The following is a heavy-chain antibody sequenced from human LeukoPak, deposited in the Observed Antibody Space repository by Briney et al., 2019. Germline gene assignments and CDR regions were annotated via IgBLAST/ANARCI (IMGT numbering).Heavy chain of an antibody. CDR1: GYTFTSYA. J-gene: IGHJ6*02. Sequence: GASVTVSCKASGYTFTSYAVHWVRQAPGQRLEWMGWINAGNGNTKYSQKFQGRVTITRDTSASTAYMELSSLRSEDTAVYYCARDQDVLRFLEWLPHYYYGMDVWGQGTTVTVSS. D-gene: IGHD3-3*01. CDR3: ARDQDVLRFLEWLPHYYYGMDV. CDR2: INAGNGNT. V-gene: IGHV1-3*01.